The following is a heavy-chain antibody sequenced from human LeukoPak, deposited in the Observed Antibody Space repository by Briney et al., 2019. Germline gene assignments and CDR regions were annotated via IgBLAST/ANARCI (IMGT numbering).Heavy chain of an antibody. Sequence: SETLSLTCTVSGGSVSSGSYYWGWVRQPPGKGLEWIGSIYYSGSTYYNPSHKSRVTISVDTSKNQFSLKLSSVTAADSAVYYCARGQFQVDVWGRGTLVTVSS. CDR3: ARGQFQVDV. D-gene: IGHD4-11*01. V-gene: IGHV4-39*01. CDR1: GGSVSSGSYY. J-gene: IGHJ2*01. CDR2: IYYSGST.